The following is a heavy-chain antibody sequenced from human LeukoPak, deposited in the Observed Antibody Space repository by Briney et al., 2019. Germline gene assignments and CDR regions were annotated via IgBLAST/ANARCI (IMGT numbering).Heavy chain of an antibody. CDR3: TTAPSGYAYMNGWHLDY. CDR1: GFSVSSHY. D-gene: IGHD5-18*01. CDR2: IKRKSDGETT. V-gene: IGHV3-15*01. Sequence: GGSLRLSCAASGFSVSSHYMSWVRQAPGKGPEWIGRIKRKSDGETTDYAAPVKGRFTISRDDSKNTLFLQMNSLKTEDTAFYYCTTAPSGYAYMNGWHLDYWGQGALVTVSS. J-gene: IGHJ4*02.